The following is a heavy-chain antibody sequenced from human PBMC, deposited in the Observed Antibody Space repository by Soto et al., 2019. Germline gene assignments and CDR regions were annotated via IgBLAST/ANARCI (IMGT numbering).Heavy chain of an antibody. V-gene: IGHV3-30*03. CDR1: GFTVSSYG. CDR3: ATTLGGSHPSLFGY. D-gene: IGHD1-26*01. CDR2: ISYDGSNK. Sequence: QVQLVESGGGVVQPGRSLRLSCADSGFTVSSYGMHWVRQAPGKGLEWVAVISYDGSNKYYADSVKGRFTISRDNSTNTLYLQMSSLRAEDTAVYYCATTLGGSHPSLFGYWGQGTLVTVS. J-gene: IGHJ4*02.